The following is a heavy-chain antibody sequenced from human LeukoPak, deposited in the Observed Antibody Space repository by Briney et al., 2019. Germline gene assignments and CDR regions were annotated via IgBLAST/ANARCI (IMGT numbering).Heavy chain of an antibody. CDR3: AGYFRISGWYRSPWDFYY. V-gene: IGHV1-2*02. CDR2: INPNSGGT. Sequence: GASVRVSCKTSGYAFTGHHMPWVRQAPGQRVEWTGWINPNSGGTTFAPKFQVRVTMTGDTSLSTASIALSRVPSDDPAVLYFAGYFRISGWYRSPWDFYYWGQGTLVTVSS. CDR1: GYAFTGHH. J-gene: IGHJ4*02. D-gene: IGHD6-19*01.